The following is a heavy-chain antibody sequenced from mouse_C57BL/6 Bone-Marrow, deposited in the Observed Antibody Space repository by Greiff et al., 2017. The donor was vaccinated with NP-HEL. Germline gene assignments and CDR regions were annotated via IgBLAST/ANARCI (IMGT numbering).Heavy chain of an antibody. J-gene: IGHJ3*01. D-gene: IGHD1-1*01. V-gene: IGHV1-81*01. Sequence: VKLMESGAELSRPGASVKLSCKASGYTFTSYGISWVKQRTGQGLEWIGEIYPRSGNTYYNEKFKGKATLTADKSSSTAYMELRSLTSEDSAVYFCARGSYEFAYWGQGTLVTVSA. CDR3: ARGSYEFAY. CDR2: IYPRSGNT. CDR1: GYTFTSYG.